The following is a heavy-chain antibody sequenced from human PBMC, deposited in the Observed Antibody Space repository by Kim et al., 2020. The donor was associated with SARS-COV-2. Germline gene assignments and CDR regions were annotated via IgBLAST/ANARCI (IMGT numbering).Heavy chain of an antibody. D-gene: IGHD3-3*01. CDR3: ARTKRITIFGVVQWFDP. J-gene: IGHJ5*02. Sequence: LKSPVTISVDTAKNHFSLKLSSVTAADTAVYYCARTKRITIFGVVQWFDPWGQGTLVTVSS. V-gene: IGHV4-30-2*05.